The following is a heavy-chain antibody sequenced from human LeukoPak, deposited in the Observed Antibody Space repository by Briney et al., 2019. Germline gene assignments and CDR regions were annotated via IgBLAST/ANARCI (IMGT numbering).Heavy chain of an antibody. V-gene: IGHV3-33*06. D-gene: IGHD2-2*02. CDR1: GFTFSSYG. J-gene: IGHJ4*02. Sequence: GGSLRLSCAASGFTFSSYGMHWVRQAPGKGLEWVAVIWYDGSNKYYADSVKGRFTISRDNSKNTLYLQMNSLRAEDTAVYYWAKDRGFCSRTSCYSFDYWGQGTLVTVSS. CDR3: AKDRGFCSRTSCYSFDY. CDR2: IWYDGSNK.